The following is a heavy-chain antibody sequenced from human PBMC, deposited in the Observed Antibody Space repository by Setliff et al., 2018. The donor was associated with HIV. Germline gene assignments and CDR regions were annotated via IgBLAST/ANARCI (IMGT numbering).Heavy chain of an antibody. V-gene: IGHV1-18*01. J-gene: IGHJ6*03. CDR3: AKVPVSNYYYYMDV. Sequence: ASVKVSCKASGYNFPTYGISWVRQAPGQGLEWVGWTSGYNDDTNYAQKFQGRVTITTDISTSTAYMELRSLRSADSAVYYCAKVPVSNYYYYMDVWGKGTTVTVSS. CDR2: TSGYNDDT. CDR1: GYNFPTYG.